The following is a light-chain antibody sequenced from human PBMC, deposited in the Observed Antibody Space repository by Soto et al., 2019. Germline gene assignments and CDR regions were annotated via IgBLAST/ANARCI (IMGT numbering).Light chain of an antibody. Sequence: EIVMTQSPATLSVSPGERATLSCRASQSVSTNLAWYQHKPGQAPRLPIYGASTRATGIPASFSGSGSGTEFTLTISSLQSEDFAVYYCQHYNNWPPWTFGQGTKVDIK. CDR1: QSVSTN. J-gene: IGKJ1*01. V-gene: IGKV3-15*01. CDR2: GAS. CDR3: QHYNNWPPWT.